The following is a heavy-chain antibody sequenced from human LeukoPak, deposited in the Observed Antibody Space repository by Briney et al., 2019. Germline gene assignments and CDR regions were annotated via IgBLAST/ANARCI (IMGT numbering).Heavy chain of an antibody. J-gene: IGHJ5*02. D-gene: IGHD4-11*01. CDR3: ATLTTVTTIDWFDP. Sequence: GASVKVSCKASGYTFTGYYMHWVRQAPGQGLEWMGRINPNSGGTNYAQKFQGRVTMTEDTSTDTAYMELSSLRSEDTAVYYCATLTTVTTIDWFDPWGQGTLVTVSS. CDR2: INPNSGGT. CDR1: GYTFTGYY. V-gene: IGHV1-2*06.